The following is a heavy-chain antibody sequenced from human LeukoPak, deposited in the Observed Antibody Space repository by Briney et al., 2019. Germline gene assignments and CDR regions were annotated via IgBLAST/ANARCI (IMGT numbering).Heavy chain of an antibody. J-gene: IGHJ6*02. V-gene: IGHV3-23*01. D-gene: IGHD2-15*01. CDR2: ISGSGGST. Sequence: PGGSLRLSCAASGFTFSSYAMSWVRQAPGKGLEWVSAISGSGGSTYYADSVKGRFTISRDNSKNTLYLQMNSLRAEDTAVYYCAKDSGACSGPNYYYYYYGMDVWGQGTTVTVSS. CDR1: GFTFSSYA. CDR3: AKDSGACSGPNYYYYYYGMDV.